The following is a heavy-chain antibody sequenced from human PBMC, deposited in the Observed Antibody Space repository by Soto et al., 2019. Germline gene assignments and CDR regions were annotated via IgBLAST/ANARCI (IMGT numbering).Heavy chain of an antibody. CDR1: GYTFITYE. Sequence: QVQVVQSGAEVKKPGASVKVSCKTSGYTFITYEIIWVRQATGQGLEWMGWMNPRSGNTGYSQKFQGRVAMTRNTYFNTAYMEVTYLTSEDTAVYYCARGDALSGSWYWFDTLGQATLVTVS. D-gene: IGHD6-13*01. CDR3: ARGDALSGSWYWFDT. J-gene: IGHJ5*02. CDR2: MNPRSGNT. V-gene: IGHV1-8*01.